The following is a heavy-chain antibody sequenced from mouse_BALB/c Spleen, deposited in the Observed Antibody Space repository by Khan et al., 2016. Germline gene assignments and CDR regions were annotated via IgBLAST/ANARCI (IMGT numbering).Heavy chain of an antibody. J-gene: IGHJ4*01. CDR1: GYSITSDYA. V-gene: IGHV3-2*02. D-gene: IGHD1-2*01. CDR2: ISFSGST. Sequence: EVQLQESGPGLVKPSQSLSLTCTVTGYSITSDYAWNWIRQFPGNKLEWMGYISFSGSTSYNPSLKSRISITRDTSTNQFFLQLNSVTTEDTATDYCARSPYYGYDYAMDYWGQGTSVTVSS. CDR3: ARSPYYGYDYAMDY.